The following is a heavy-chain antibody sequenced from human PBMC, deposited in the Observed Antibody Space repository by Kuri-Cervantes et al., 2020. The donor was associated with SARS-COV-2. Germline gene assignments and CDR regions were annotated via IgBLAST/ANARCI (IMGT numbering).Heavy chain of an antibody. CDR2: IRYDGSDK. V-gene: IGHV3-30*02. D-gene: IGHD3-3*01. Sequence: GESLKISCAASRFSFRRYKMRWVRQAPGKGLEWVAFIRYDGSDKYYGDSVKGRFTISRDNSKDTLYLQMNSLRPEDTAVYYCAKNHGGGYDFSIHFDTYFDYWGQGTLVTASS. J-gene: IGHJ4*02. CDR1: RFSFRRYK. CDR3: AKNHGGGYDFSIHFDTYFDY.